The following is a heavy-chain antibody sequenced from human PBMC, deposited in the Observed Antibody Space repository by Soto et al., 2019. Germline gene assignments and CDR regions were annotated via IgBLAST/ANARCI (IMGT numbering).Heavy chain of an antibody. V-gene: IGHV3-9*01. Sequence: EVMLVESGGGLVQPGRSLRLSCAVSGFNFGNYAMHWVRQAPGKGLEWVAAINWNSDKVAYAGSVLGRFTIFRDSAKNSLHLQMNDLTTEDTAFYYCAKDKGGTPYYIDSWGQGILVTVSS. D-gene: IGHD6-25*01. CDR1: GFNFGNYA. J-gene: IGHJ4*02. CDR3: AKDKGGTPYYIDS. CDR2: INWNSDKV.